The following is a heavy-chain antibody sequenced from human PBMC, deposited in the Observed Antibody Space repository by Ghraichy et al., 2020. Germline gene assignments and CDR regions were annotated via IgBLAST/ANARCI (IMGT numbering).Heavy chain of an antibody. Sequence: SVKVSCKASGGTFSSYAISWVRQAPGQGLEWMGGIIPILGIANYAQKFRGRVTITADKSTSTAYMELSSLRSEDTAVYYCARDTVVTDYWGQGTLVTVSS. J-gene: IGHJ4*02. CDR2: IIPILGIA. V-gene: IGHV1-69*10. CDR3: ARDTVVTDY. CDR1: GGTFSSYA. D-gene: IGHD4-23*01.